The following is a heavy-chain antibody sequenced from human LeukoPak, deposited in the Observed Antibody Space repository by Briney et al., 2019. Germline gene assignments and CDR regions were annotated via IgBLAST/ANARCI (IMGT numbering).Heavy chain of an antibody. CDR2: ISYDGSNK. J-gene: IGHJ4*02. V-gene: IGHV3-30*04. Sequence: GGSLRLSCAASGFTFSSYAMHWVRQAPGKGLEWVAVISYDGSNKYYADSVKGRFTISRGNSKNTLYLQMNSLRAEDTAVYYCARDRIAPERYCGGDCYSYYFDYWGQGTLVTVSS. CDR1: GFTFSSYA. CDR3: ARDRIAPERYCGGDCYSYYFDY. D-gene: IGHD2-21*02.